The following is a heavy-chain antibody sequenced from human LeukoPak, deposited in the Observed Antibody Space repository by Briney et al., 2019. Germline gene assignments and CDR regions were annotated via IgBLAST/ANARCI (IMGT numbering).Heavy chain of an antibody. CDR1: GGSISSYY. D-gene: IGHD6-19*01. V-gene: IGHV4-59*01. CDR3: ARARYSSGWSLDY. J-gene: IGHJ4*02. Sequence: SDTLSLTCTVSGGSISSYYWSWIRQPPGKGLEWIGYIYYSGSTSYNPSLKSRVTISVDTSKNQFSLKLSSVTVADTAVYYCARARYSSGWSLDYWGQGTLVTVSS. CDR2: IYYSGST.